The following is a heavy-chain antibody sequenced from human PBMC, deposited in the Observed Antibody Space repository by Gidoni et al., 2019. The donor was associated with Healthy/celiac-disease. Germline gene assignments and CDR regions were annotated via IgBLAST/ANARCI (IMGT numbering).Heavy chain of an antibody. Sequence: EVQLLESGGGLVQPGGSLELSCAAAGSTFSSYAMSWVRLAPGKGREWVSAISGSGVITYYADSVNGRFTISRDNSKNTLYLQMNSLRAEDTAVYYCAKDLVGSTTDYWGQGTLVTVSS. CDR3: AKDLVGSTTDY. CDR2: ISGSGVIT. D-gene: IGHD1-26*01. CDR1: GSTFSSYA. J-gene: IGHJ4*02. V-gene: IGHV3-23*01.